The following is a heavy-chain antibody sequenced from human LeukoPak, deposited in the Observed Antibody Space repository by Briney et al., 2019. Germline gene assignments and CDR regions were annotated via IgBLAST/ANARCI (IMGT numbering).Heavy chain of an antibody. D-gene: IGHD3-22*01. Sequence: PSETLSLTCAVSGGSISSSNWWSWVRQPPGKGLEWIGEIYHSGSTNYNPSPKSRVTISVDKSKNQFSLKLSSVTAADTAVYYCARVAYDSSGYYEDYWGQGTLVTVSS. CDR3: ARVAYDSSGYYEDY. CDR2: IYHSGST. V-gene: IGHV4-4*02. CDR1: GGSISSSNW. J-gene: IGHJ4*02.